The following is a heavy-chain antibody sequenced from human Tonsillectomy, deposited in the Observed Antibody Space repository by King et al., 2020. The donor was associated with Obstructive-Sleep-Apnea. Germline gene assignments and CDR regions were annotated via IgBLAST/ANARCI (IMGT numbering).Heavy chain of an antibody. CDR3: ARHLIGYYLHDAFDM. D-gene: IGHD3-9*01. J-gene: IGHJ3*02. V-gene: IGHV5-51*01. Sequence: VQLVESGAEVKKPGESLKISCKGSGNSFTNYWIGWVRQMPGKGLEWMGIIYPGVSVTRYSPSFQGQVTISADNSIRTAYLQWSSLKASDTAMYYCARHLIGYYLHDAFDMWGQGTMVTVSS. CDR2: IYPGVSVT. CDR1: GNSFTNYW.